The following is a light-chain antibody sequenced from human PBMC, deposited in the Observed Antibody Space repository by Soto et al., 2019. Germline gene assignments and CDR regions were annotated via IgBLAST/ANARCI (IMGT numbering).Light chain of an antibody. V-gene: IGKV3-15*01. CDR2: GAS. CDR1: QITLSN. CDR3: QQYNNWPIT. Sequence: EIVMTQSPATLSVSPGERVTLSCRASQITLSNLAWYQQKPGQAPRLLIYGASTRATGIPARFSGSGSGTEFTLTISSLQSEDFAVYYCQQYNNWPITFGQGTRLEIK. J-gene: IGKJ5*01.